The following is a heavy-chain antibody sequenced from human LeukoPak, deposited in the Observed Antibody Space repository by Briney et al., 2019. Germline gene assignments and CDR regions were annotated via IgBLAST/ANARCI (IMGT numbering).Heavy chain of an antibody. D-gene: IGHD3-10*01. V-gene: IGHV3-21*06. CDR2: ISSTSSYI. CDR3: ARALWSGPVYYGMDV. CDR1: RFTFSNYN. Sequence: PGGSLRLSCAASRFTFSNYNFYWVRQAPGKGLKWFSSISSTSSYIYYADSVKGRFTISRDNAKNSLYLQMNSLRAEDTAVYYCARALWSGPVYYGMDVWGQGTTVTVSS. J-gene: IGHJ6*02.